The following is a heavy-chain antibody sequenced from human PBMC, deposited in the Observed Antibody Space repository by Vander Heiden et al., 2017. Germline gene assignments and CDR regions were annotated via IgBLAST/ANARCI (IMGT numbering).Heavy chain of an antibody. V-gene: IGHV4-39*01. Sequence: QLQLQESGPGLVKPSETLSLTCGVSGGSISSSNYYWGWIRKPPGEGLEWIGSFYYSGSTYYKPSLKSRVTISVDTSKNQFSLKLSPVTAADTAVYYCARGGGTMVRGLIHYYYGMDVWGQGTTVTVSS. D-gene: IGHD3-10*01. CDR3: ARGGGTMVRGLIHYYYGMDV. J-gene: IGHJ6*02. CDR2: FYYSGST. CDR1: GGSISSSNYY.